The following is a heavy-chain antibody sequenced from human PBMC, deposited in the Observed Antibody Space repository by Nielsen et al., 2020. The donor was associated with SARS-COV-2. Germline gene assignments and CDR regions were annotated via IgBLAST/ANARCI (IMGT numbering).Heavy chain of an antibody. Sequence: ASVKVFCKASGYTFTSYYMHWVRQAPGQGLEWMGIINPSGGSTSYAQKFQGRVAMTRDTATSTVYMELSSLRSEDTAVYYCARDDWSGYFDYWGQGTLVTVSS. J-gene: IGHJ4*02. CDR2: INPSGGST. D-gene: IGHD3-3*01. CDR3: ARDDWSGYFDY. V-gene: IGHV1-46*01. CDR1: GYTFTSYY.